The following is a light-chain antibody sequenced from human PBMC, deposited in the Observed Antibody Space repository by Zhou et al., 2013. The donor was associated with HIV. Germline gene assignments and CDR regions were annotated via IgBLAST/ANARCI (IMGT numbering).Light chain of an antibody. Sequence: EILMTQSPATLSVSPGERATLSCRASQSVSSDLAWYQQIPGQAPRLLIFDASNRATGIPARFSGSGSGTDFTLTISSLEPEDFAVYYCQQRNSWPITFGQGTRLE. J-gene: IGKJ5*01. CDR3: QQRNSWPIT. CDR1: QSVSSD. V-gene: IGKV3-11*01. CDR2: DAS.